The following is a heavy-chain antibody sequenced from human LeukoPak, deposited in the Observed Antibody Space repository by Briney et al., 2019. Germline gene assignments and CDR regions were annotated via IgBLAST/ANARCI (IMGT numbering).Heavy chain of an antibody. CDR2: IYPGDSDT. D-gene: IGHD4-11*01. CDR1: GYSFTSYW. CDR3: ARPGSNYGDYYYYGMDV. Sequence: GESLKISCKGSGYSFTSYWIGWVRQMPGKGLVWMGIIYPGDSDTRYSPSFQGQVTISADKSISTAYLQWSSLKASDTAMYYCARPGSNYGDYYYYGMDVWGQGTTVTVSS. V-gene: IGHV5-51*01. J-gene: IGHJ6*02.